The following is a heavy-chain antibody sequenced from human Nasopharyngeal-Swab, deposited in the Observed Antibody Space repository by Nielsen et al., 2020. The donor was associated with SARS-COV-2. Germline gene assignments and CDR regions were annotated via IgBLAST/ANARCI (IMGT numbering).Heavy chain of an antibody. J-gene: IGHJ6*02. CDR2: IKSKTDGGTT. D-gene: IGHD3-3*01. V-gene: IGHV3-15*01. Sequence: WIRQPPGKGLEWVGRIKSKTDGGTTDSAAPVKGRFTISRDDSKNTLYLQMNSLKTEDTAVYYCTTRVEYYDFWSGYYRGYYGMDVWGQGTTVTVSS. CDR3: TTRVEYYDFWSGYYRGYYGMDV.